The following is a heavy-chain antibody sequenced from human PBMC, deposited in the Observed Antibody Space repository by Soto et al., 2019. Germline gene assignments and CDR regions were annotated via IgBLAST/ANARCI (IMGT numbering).Heavy chain of an antibody. CDR2: ISGGGDGT. V-gene: IGHV3-23*01. J-gene: IGHJ3*01. Sequence: EVQLLESGGGLVRPGGSLRLSCAASGFTFYNYAMNWVRQAPGKGLEWVSTISGGGDGTYYEDSVKGRFTITRDNSRNRVYLQKNSLRAEDTAVDYCAKKGLGSLATYCTTGDCHYAFDVWGQGTLVTVSS. D-gene: IGHD2-8*01. CDR3: AKKGLGSLATYCTTGDCHYAFDV. CDR1: GFTFYNYA.